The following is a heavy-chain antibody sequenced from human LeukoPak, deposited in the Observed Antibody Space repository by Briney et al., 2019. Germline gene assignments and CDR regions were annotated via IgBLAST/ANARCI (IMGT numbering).Heavy chain of an antibody. CDR2: IDWDDDK. V-gene: IGHV2-70*11. J-gene: IGHJ4*02. CDR1: GFSLSTSRMC. CDR3: ARMAYYGYYFDY. D-gene: IGHD1-26*01. Sequence: SGPALVKPTQTLTRTCTFSGFSLSTSRMCVSWIRQPPGKALEWLARIDWDDDKYYKTSLKTRLTISKNTSKNQVVLTMTNMDPVDTATYYCARMAYYGYYFDYWGQGTLVTVSA.